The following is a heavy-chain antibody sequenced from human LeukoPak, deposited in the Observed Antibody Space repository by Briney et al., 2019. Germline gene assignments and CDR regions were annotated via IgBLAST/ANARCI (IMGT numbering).Heavy chain of an antibody. CDR1: GLTLSTYG. CDR2: INGGGDII. J-gene: IGHJ3*02. V-gene: IGHV3-23*01. Sequence: GGSLRLSCAASGLTLSTYGLMWVRQAPGKGRDWVSFINGGGDIIMYADSAKARFTITRYNSKNTFYLQMSRLRVEDTAVYYCAMRDRGYGLDICGQGTMVTVSS. CDR3: AMRDRGYGLDI. D-gene: IGHD3-10*01.